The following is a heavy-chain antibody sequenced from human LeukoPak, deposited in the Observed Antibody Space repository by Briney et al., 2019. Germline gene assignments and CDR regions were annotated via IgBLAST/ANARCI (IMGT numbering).Heavy chain of an antibody. CDR1: GFTFSSYW. CDR2: IKQDGSEK. V-gene: IGHV3-7*01. J-gene: IGHJ4*02. D-gene: IGHD6-6*01. Sequence: GGSLRRSCAASGFTFSSYWMSWVRQAPGEGLEWVANIKQDGSEKHYVDSVKGRFTISRDNAKKSLFLHMNSLRVEDTAVYYCARGSVYTSSTNYYFDYWGQGTLVTVSS. CDR3: ARGSVYTSSTNYYFDY.